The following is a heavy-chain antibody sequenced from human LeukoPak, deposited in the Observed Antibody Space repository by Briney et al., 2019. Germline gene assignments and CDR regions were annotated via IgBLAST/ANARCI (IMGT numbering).Heavy chain of an antibody. Sequence: SETLSLTCAVDGGSFSDYYWSWIRQPPGKGLEWIGEISHSGSTNYSPSLKSRVTMSVDTSKNQFSLRLSSVTAADTAVYYCARRRFYDLSTAYYLDYWGQGPLVTVSS. J-gene: IGHJ4*01. V-gene: IGHV4-34*01. D-gene: IGHD3-9*01. CDR2: ISHSGST. CDR1: GGSFSDYY. CDR3: ARRRFYDLSTAYYLDY.